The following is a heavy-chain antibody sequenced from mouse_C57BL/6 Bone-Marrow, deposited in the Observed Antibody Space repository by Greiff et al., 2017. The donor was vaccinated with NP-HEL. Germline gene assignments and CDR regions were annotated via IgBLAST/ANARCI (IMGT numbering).Heavy chain of an antibody. CDR1: GYTSTSYG. Sequence: VQLQQSGAELARPGASVKLSCKASGYTSTSYGISWVKQRTGQGLEWIGEIYPRSGNTYYNEKFKGKATLTADKSSSTAYMELRSLTSEDSAVYFCARWGPYYYGSTSYWYFDVWGTGTTVTVSS. V-gene: IGHV1-81*01. CDR3: ARWGPYYYGSTSYWYFDV. J-gene: IGHJ1*03. D-gene: IGHD1-1*01. CDR2: IYPRSGNT.